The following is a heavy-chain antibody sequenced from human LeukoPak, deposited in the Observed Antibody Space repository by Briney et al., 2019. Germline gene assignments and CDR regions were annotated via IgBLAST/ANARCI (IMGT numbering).Heavy chain of an antibody. CDR3: ARVHYDFWSGYYSLPAYYFDY. V-gene: IGHV4-34*01. Sequence: SETLSLTCAVYGGSFSGYYWSWIRQPPGEGLEWIGEINHSGSTNYNPSLKSRVTISVDTSKNQFSLKLSSVTAADTAVYYCARVHYDFWSGYYSLPAYYFDYWGQGTLVTVSS. J-gene: IGHJ4*02. D-gene: IGHD3-3*01. CDR2: INHSGST. CDR1: GGSFSGYY.